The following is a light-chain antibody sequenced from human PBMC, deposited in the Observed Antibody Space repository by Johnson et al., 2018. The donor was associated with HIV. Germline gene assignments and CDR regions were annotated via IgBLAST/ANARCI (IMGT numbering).Light chain of an antibody. CDR3: GTWDSSLSAAV. Sequence: QSVLTQPPSMSAAPGQRVTISCSGSSSNIGNNYVSWYQQVPGAAPKLLIYENNKRPSGIPYRFSGSKSGTSATLGITGLQTGDEADYYCGTWDSSLSAAVFGTVTKVTV. CDR2: ENN. CDR1: SSNIGNNY. V-gene: IGLV1-51*01. J-gene: IGLJ1*01.